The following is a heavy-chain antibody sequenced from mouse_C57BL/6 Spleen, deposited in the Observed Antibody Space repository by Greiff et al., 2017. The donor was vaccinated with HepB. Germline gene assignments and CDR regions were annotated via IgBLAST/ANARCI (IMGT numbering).Heavy chain of an antibody. CDR3: ARGILRYYAMDY. J-gene: IGHJ4*01. V-gene: IGHV1-64*01. CDR1: GYTFTSYW. D-gene: IGHD1-1*01. CDR2: IHPNSGST. Sequence: VQLQQSGAELVKPGASVKLSCKASGYTFTSYWMHWVKQRPGQGLEWIGMIHPNSGSTNYNEKFKSKATLTVDKSSSTAYMQLSSLISEDSAVYYCARGILRYYAMDYWGQGTSVTVSS.